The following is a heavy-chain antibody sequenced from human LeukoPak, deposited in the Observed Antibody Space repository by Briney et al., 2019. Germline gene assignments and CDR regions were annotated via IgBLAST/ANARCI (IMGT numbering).Heavy chain of an antibody. CDR2: INHSGST. Sequence: SETLSLTCTVSGGSISSGSYYWSWIRQPPGKGLEWIGEINHSGSTNYNPSLKSRVTISVDTSKNQFSLKLSSVTAADTAVYYCARGGLYCSSTSCYSWFDPWGQGTLVTVSS. V-gene: IGHV4-39*07. D-gene: IGHD2-2*02. CDR1: GGSISSGSYY. J-gene: IGHJ5*02. CDR3: ARGGLYCSSTSCYSWFDP.